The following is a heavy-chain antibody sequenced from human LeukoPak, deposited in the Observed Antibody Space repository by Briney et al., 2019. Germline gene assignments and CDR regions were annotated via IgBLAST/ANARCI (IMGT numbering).Heavy chain of an antibody. J-gene: IGHJ4*02. CDR1: GFTFDDYA. CDR3: AKDIGYDSRKYYFDY. V-gene: IGHV3-9*01. Sequence: GGSLRLSCAASGFTFDDYAMHWVRQAPGKGLEWVSGISWNSGGIGYADSVKGRFTISRDNAKNSLYLQMNSLRAEDTALYYCAKDIGYDSRKYYFDYWGQGTLVTVSS. D-gene: IGHD3-22*01. CDR2: ISWNSGGI.